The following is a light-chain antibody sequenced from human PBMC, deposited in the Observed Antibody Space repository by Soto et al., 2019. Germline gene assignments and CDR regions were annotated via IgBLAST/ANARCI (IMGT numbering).Light chain of an antibody. V-gene: IGKV1-39*01. CDR3: QQSYSTPK. CDR1: QSISSY. CDR2: AAS. Sequence: DIQMTQSPSSLSASVGDRVTITCRASQSISSYLNWYQQKPGIAPKLLIYAASSLQSGVPSRFSGSGSGTDFTLTISSLQPEDFATYYCQQSYSTPKFGQGTKVEIK. J-gene: IGKJ1*01.